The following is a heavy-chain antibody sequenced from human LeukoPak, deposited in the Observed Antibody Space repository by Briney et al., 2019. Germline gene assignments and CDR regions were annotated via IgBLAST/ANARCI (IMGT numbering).Heavy chain of an antibody. D-gene: IGHD5-18*01. J-gene: IGHJ4*02. CDR2: INPNSGGT. V-gene: IGHV1-2*02. CDR3: ARDYPGEDTAMAKFDY. Sequence: ASVKVSCKASGYTFTGYYMHWVRQAPGQGLEWMGGINPNSGGTNYAQKFQGRVTMTRDTSISTAYMELSRLRSDDTAAYYCARDYPGEDTAMAKFDYWGEGTLGTVSS. CDR1: GYTFTGYY.